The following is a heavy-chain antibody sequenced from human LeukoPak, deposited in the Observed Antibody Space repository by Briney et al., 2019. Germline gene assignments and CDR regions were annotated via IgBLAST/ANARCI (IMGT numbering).Heavy chain of an antibody. V-gene: IGHV4-39*01. D-gene: IGHD3-10*01. CDR2: IYYSGST. J-gene: IGHJ4*02. CDR1: GGSISSSSYY. Sequence: SETLSLTCTVSGGSISSSSYYWGWIRQPPGKGLEWIGSIYYSGSTYYNPSLKSRVAISVDTSKNQFSLKLTSVTAADTAVYYCARHYYGSGTSMVDYWGQGTLVTVSS. CDR3: ARHYYGSGTSMVDY.